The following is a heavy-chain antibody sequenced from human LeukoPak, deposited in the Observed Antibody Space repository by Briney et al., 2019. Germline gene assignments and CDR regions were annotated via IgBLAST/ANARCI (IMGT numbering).Heavy chain of an antibody. Sequence: PSETLSLTCTASGGSISSYYWSWIRQPPGKGLEWIGHIYSSGSTTDNPSLKSRVTISVDTSKNQFSLRMSSVTAADTAVYYCARFTKYEGGGSYLDIWGQGTMVTVSS. CDR2: IYSSGST. CDR3: ARFTKYEGGGSYLDI. CDR1: GGSISSYY. J-gene: IGHJ3*02. D-gene: IGHD3-22*01. V-gene: IGHV4-59*13.